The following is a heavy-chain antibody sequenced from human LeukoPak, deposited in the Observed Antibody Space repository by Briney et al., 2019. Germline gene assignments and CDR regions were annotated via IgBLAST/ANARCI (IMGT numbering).Heavy chain of an antibody. CDR2: IYTSGST. V-gene: IGHV4-4*07. J-gene: IGHJ3*02. Sequence: SETLSLTCTVSGASISDYYWSWIRQSAGKGLEWIGRIYTSGSTYYNPSLQSRVTMSRDTSKSQFSLKLTSVTAADTAVYYCARDLAGTPDAFDIWGQGTMVTVSS. CDR3: ARDLAGTPDAFDI. CDR1: GASISDYY. D-gene: IGHD6-19*01.